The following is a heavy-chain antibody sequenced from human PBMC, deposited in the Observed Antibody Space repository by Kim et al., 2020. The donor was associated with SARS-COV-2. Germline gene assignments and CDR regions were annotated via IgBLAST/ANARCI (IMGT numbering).Heavy chain of an antibody. V-gene: IGHV4-30-2*01. D-gene: IGHD3-9*01. CDR3: ARGLTVLRYFDYDAFDI. CDR1: GGSISSGGYS. J-gene: IGHJ3*02. CDR2: IYHSGST. Sequence: SETLSLTCAVSGGSISSGGYSWSWIRQPPGKGLEWIGYIYHSGSTYYNPSLKSRVTISVDRSKNQFSLKLSSVTAADTAVYYCARGLTVLRYFDYDAFDIWGQGTMVTVSS.